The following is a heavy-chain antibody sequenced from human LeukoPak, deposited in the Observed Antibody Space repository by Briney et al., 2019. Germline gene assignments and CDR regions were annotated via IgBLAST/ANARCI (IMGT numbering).Heavy chain of an antibody. D-gene: IGHD3-10*01. V-gene: IGHV3-21*04. CDR2: ISPSSSYI. Sequence: PGGSLKLSCAASGFSFSDNSMTWVRQAPGKGLEWVSSISPSSSYIFYSDSLKGRFTISRDNAKNSLYLQMNSLRAEDTAVYYCARGPYASGTYGRRGWVHYMDVWGKGTTVTISS. J-gene: IGHJ6*03. CDR3: ARGPYASGTYGRRGWVHYMDV. CDR1: GFSFSDNS.